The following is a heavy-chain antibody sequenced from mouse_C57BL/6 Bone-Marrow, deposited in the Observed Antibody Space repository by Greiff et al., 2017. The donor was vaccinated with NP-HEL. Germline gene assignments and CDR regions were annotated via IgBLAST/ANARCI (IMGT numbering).Heavy chain of an antibody. CDR1: GYTFTSYG. CDR2: IYPRSGNT. D-gene: IGHD2-10*02. Sequence: QVQLQQSGAELARPGASVKLSCKASGYTFTSYGISWVKQRTGQGLEWIGEIYPRSGNTYYNEKFKGKATLTADKSSSTAYIELRSLTSEDSAVYFCAKYGNYWYFDVWGTGTTVTVSS. V-gene: IGHV1-81*01. CDR3: AKYGNYWYFDV. J-gene: IGHJ1*03.